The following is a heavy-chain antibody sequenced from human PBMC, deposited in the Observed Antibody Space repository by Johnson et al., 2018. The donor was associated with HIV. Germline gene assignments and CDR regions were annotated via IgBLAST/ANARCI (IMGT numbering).Heavy chain of an antibody. CDR3: ERGIQPDAFDM. V-gene: IGHV3-53*01. CDR2: IYSGGST. D-gene: IGHD2-2*01. CDR1: GFTVSSNY. J-gene: IGHJ3*02. Sequence: MQLVESGGGLIQPGGSLRLSCAASGFTVSSNYMSWVRQAPGKGLEWVSVIYSGGSTYYADSVKGRFTFSRDHSKNTLYLQMNSLRAEDTAVYYCERGIQPDAFDMRGRGTMVTVSS.